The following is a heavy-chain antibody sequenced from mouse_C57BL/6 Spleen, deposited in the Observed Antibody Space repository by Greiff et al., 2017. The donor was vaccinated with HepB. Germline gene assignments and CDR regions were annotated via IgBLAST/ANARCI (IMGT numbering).Heavy chain of an antibody. J-gene: IGHJ3*01. D-gene: IGHD1-1*01. CDR3: ASHYYGSKAWFAY. CDR2: ISSGGSYT. V-gene: IGHV5-6*01. Sequence: EVQGVESGGDLVKPGGSLKLSCAASGFTFSSYGMSWVRQTPDKRLEWVATISSGGSYTYYPDSVKGRFTISRDNAKNTLYLQMSSLKSEDTAMYYCASHYYGSKAWFAYWGQGTLVTVSA. CDR1: GFTFSSYG.